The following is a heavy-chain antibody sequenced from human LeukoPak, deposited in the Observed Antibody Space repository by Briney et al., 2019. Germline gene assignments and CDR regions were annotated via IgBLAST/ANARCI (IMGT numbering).Heavy chain of an antibody. J-gene: IGHJ4*02. CDR3: ARVDCSGGSCYNGFPV. CDR1: GGSISSYY. D-gene: IGHD2-15*01. V-gene: IGHV4-4*07. Sequence: SETLSLTCTVSGGSISSYYWSWIRQPAGKGLEWIGRIYTSGSTNYNPSLKSRVTMSVDTSKNQFPLKLSSVTAADTAVYYCARVDCSGGSCYNGFPVWGQGTLVTVSS. CDR2: IYTSGST.